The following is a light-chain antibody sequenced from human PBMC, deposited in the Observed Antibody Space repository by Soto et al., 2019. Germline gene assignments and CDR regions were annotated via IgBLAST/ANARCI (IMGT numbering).Light chain of an antibody. CDR1: QGMSNN. Sequence: DIQMTQSPSAMSASVGDRVTITCRASQGMSNNLAWFQQKPGEVPKRLIYVASSLQSGVPPRFSGSGSGTEFTLTISSLQPEDFATYYCLQYSSYPRTFGQGTKVDIK. V-gene: IGKV1-17*03. CDR3: LQYSSYPRT. CDR2: VAS. J-gene: IGKJ1*01.